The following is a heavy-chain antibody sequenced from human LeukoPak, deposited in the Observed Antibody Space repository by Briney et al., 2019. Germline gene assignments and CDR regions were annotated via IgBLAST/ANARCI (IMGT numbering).Heavy chain of an antibody. CDR2: IYYSGST. CDR1: GGSISSGDYY. D-gene: IGHD5-18*01. Sequence: PSQTLSLTCTVSGGSISSGDYYWSWIRQPPGKGLEWIGYIYYSGSTYYNPSLKSRVTISVDTSKNQFSLKLSSVTAADTAVYYCARDSQLYPKAFDIWGQGTMVTVSS. J-gene: IGHJ3*02. V-gene: IGHV4-30-4*01. CDR3: ARDSQLYPKAFDI.